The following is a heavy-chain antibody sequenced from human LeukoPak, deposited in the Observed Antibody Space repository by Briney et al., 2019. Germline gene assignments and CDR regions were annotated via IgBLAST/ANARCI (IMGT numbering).Heavy chain of an antibody. J-gene: IGHJ5*02. CDR2: IYHSGST. CDR1: GGSISSSNW. D-gene: IGHD6-19*01. CDR3: ARSPAVAGHNWFDP. V-gene: IGHV4-4*02. Sequence: PSETLSLTCAVSGGSISSSNWWSWVRQPPGQGLEWIGEIYHSGSTNYNPSLKSRVTISVDKSKNQFSLKLTSVTAADTAVYYCARSPAVAGHNWFDPWGQGTLVTVSS.